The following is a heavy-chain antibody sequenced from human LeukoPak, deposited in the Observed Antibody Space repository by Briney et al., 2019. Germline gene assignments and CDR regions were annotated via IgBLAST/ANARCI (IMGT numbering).Heavy chain of an antibody. J-gene: IGHJ4*02. V-gene: IGHV3-23*01. CDR1: GFTFSTYG. D-gene: IGHD3-3*01. Sequence: GGSLRLSCAASGFTFSTYGKNWVRQTPGKGLEWVSIITGSGGSTNYADSVKGRFTISRDNSKNTLYLQMNSLRAEDTAVYYCAKEPLYDFWSGYYAPAVPLDYWGQGTLVTVSS. CDR3: AKEPLYDFWSGYYAPAVPLDY. CDR2: ITGSGGST.